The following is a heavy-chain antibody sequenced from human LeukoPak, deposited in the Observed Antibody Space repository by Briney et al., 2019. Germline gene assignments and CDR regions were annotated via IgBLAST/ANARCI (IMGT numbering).Heavy chain of an antibody. V-gene: IGHV1-8*01. Sequence: ASVKVSCKASGYTFINHDINWVRQATGQGLEWMGWMNPYSGNTGYAQKFQGRVTMTRNTSISTAYMEPSSLRSEDTAVYYCAGGLPRVYGSGNDLDVWGKGTTVTISS. J-gene: IGHJ6*04. CDR3: AGGLPRVYGSGNDLDV. CDR1: GYTFINHD. D-gene: IGHD3-10*01. CDR2: MNPYSGNT.